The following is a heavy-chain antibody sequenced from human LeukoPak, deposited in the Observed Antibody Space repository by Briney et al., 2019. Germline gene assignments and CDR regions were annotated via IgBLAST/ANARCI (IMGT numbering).Heavy chain of an antibody. CDR3: ASSIAPAGPVPYYYGMDV. J-gene: IGHJ6*02. CDR2: IYYSGT. V-gene: IGHV4-61*08. Sequence: PSQTLSLTCTVSGGSISSGGYYWSWIRQHPGKGLEWIGYIYYSGTNYNPSLKSRVTISVETSKSQFSLKVNSVTAADTAVYYCASSIAPAGPVPYYYGMDVWGQGTTVTVSS. D-gene: IGHD6-13*01. CDR1: GGSISSGGYY.